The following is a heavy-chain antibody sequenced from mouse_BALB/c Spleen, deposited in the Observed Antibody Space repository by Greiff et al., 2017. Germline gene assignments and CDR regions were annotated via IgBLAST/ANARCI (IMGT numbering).Heavy chain of an antibody. Sequence: EVQRVESGGGLVQPGGSRKLSCAASGFTFSSFGMHWVRQAPEKGLEWVAYISSGSSTIYYADTVKGRFTISRDNPKNTLFLQMTSLRSEDTAMYYCAREPIYYGNYYAMDYWGQGTSVTVSS. CDR1: GFTFSSFG. D-gene: IGHD2-1*01. V-gene: IGHV5-17*02. CDR2: ISSGSSTI. CDR3: AREPIYYGNYYAMDY. J-gene: IGHJ4*01.